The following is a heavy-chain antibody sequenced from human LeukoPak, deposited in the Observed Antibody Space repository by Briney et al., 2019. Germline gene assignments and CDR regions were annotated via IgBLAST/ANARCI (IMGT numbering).Heavy chain of an antibody. CDR2: ISGSGGST. Sequence: GASLRLSCAASGFTFSSYAMSWVRQAPGKGLEWVSAISGSGGSTYYADSVKGRFTIPRDNSKNTLYLQMDSLRAEDTAVYYCAKEVEMATILYPFDYWGQGTLVTVSS. J-gene: IGHJ4*02. D-gene: IGHD5-24*01. CDR1: GFTFSSYA. V-gene: IGHV3-23*01. CDR3: AKEVEMATILYPFDY.